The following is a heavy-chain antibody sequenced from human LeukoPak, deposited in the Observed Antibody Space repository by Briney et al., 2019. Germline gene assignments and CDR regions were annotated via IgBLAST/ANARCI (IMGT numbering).Heavy chain of an antibody. CDR2: INHSGST. CDR3: ARGGSCSSTSCYAVVMGFDP. J-gene: IGHJ5*02. V-gene: IGHV4-34*01. D-gene: IGHD2-2*01. CDR1: GGSFSGYY. Sequence: SETLSLTCAVYGGSFSGYYWSWIRQPPGKGLEWIGDINHSGSTNYSPSLKSRVTISLDTSKNQFSLKLSSVTAADTAVYYCARGGSCSSTSCYAVVMGFDPWGQGALVTVSS.